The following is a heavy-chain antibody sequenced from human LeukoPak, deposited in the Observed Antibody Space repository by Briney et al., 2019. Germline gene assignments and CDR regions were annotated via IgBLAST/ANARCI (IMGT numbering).Heavy chain of an antibody. Sequence: GGSLRLSCAASGFTFSSYSMNWVRQAPGKGLEWVSSISSSSSYIYYADSVKGRFTISRGNAKNSLYLQMNSLRAEDTAVYYCARDDRYCGGDCYSDYWGQGTLVTVSS. CDR2: ISSSSSYI. CDR3: ARDDRYCGGDCYSDY. CDR1: GFTFSSYS. J-gene: IGHJ4*02. D-gene: IGHD2-21*02. V-gene: IGHV3-21*01.